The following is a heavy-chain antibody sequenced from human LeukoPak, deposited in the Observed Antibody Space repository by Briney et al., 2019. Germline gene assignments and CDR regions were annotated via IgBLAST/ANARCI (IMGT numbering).Heavy chain of an antibody. V-gene: IGHV3-30*04. Sequence: GRSLRLSCAASGFSFTNYAMHWVRQAPGKGLEWVAVISHDGNSKYYTDSVKGRFTISRDNSKNTLYLHMNSLRAGDTAVFYCAYGSPTSHYGSGSYADSYFYGLDVWGQGTTVTVSS. CDR2: ISHDGNSK. CDR3: AYGSPTSHYGSGSYADSYFYGLDV. J-gene: IGHJ6*02. D-gene: IGHD3-10*01. CDR1: GFSFTNYA.